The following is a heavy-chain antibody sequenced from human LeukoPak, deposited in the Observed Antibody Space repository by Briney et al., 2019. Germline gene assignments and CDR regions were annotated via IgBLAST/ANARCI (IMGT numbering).Heavy chain of an antibody. V-gene: IGHV3-23*01. CDR3: AKIYGDYWYYFDY. J-gene: IGHJ4*02. D-gene: IGHD4-17*01. Sequence: GGSLRLSCAASGFTFSSYGMSWVRQAPGKGLEWVSAISGSGGSTYYADSVKGRFTISRDNSKNTLYLQMNSLRAEDTAVYYCAKIYGDYWYYFDYWGQGTLVAVSS. CDR2: ISGSGGST. CDR1: GFTFSSYG.